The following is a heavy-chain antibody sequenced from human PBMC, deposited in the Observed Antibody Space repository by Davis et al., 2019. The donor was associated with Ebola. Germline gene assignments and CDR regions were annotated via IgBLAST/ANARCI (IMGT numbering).Heavy chain of an antibody. Sequence: PGGSLRLSCAASGFTFDDYAMHWVRQAPGKGLEWVSGISWNSGSIGYADSVKGRFTISRDNAKKSVYLQMNNLRVEDTALYYCAKGGDFPSSSLNHFYYGVDAWGQGTTVTVSS. CDR3: AKGGDFPSSSLNHFYYGVDA. CDR2: ISWNSGSI. J-gene: IGHJ6*02. V-gene: IGHV3-9*01. CDR1: GFTFDDYA. D-gene: IGHD2/OR15-2a*01.